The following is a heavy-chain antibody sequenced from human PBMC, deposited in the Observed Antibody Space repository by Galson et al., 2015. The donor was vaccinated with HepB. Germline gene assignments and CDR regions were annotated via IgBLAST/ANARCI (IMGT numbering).Heavy chain of an antibody. V-gene: IGHV1-69*04. Sequence: SCKASGGTFSTYAVNWVRQAPGQGLEWMGRILPIRDIVNYAQKFQGRVTITADKSTSTAYMELTNLRSEDTALYYCSRGAVPAANAPFDYWGQGTLVTVSS. CDR1: GGTFSTYA. CDR2: ILPIRDIV. D-gene: IGHD2-2*01. J-gene: IGHJ4*02. CDR3: SRGAVPAANAPFDY.